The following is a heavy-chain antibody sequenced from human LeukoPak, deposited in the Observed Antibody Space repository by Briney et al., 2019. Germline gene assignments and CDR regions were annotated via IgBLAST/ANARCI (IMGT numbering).Heavy chain of an antibody. Sequence: PGGSLRLSCAASGFTFGNFGMHWVRQVPGKGLEWVSGISWNSGSIDYADSVKGRFTISRDNAKNSLYLQMNSLRVEDTAFYYCAKDNRRHYTSGPNPDSLHWGQGALVTVSS. CDR1: GFTFGNFG. D-gene: IGHD6-19*01. CDR3: AKDNRRHYTSGPNPDSLH. CDR2: ISWNSGSI. V-gene: IGHV3-9*01. J-gene: IGHJ4*02.